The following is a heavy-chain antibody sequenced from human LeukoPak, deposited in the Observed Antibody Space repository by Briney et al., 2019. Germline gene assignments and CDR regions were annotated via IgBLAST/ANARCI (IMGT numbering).Heavy chain of an antibody. J-gene: IGHJ1*01. V-gene: IGHV5-51*01. CDR1: GYSFTSYW. CDR2: IYPGDSDT. D-gene: IGHD6-19*01. Sequence: GESLKISCKGSGYSFTSYWIGWVRQMPGKGLEWMGIIYPGDSDTRYSPSFQGQVTISADKSISTAYLQWSSLKASDTAMYYCARHSRHSSGWYGDNSLPEYFQHWGQGTLVTVSS. CDR3: ARHSRHSSGWYGDNSLPEYFQH.